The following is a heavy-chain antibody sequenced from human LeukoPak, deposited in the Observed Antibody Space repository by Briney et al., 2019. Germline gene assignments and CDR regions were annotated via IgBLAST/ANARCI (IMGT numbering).Heavy chain of an antibody. Sequence: GGSLRLSCAASGLTFSNYAMSWVRQAPGKGLEWVSAISGSGDRTYHADSVKGRLTISRDNSKYTLYLQMNSLRAEDTDVYYCAKDDGYHFFDYWGQGTLDTVSS. CDR3: AKDDGYHFFDY. CDR1: GLTFSNYA. D-gene: IGHD5-18*01. CDR2: ISGSGDRT. V-gene: IGHV3-23*01. J-gene: IGHJ4*02.